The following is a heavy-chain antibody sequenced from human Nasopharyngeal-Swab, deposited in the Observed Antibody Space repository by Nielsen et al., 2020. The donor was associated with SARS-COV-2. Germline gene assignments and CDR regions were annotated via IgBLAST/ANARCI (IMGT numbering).Heavy chain of an antibody. CDR3: ARRGSYSSSWYFFDY. D-gene: IGHD6-13*01. V-gene: IGHV4-59*08. J-gene: IGHJ4*02. CDR1: GDSIINNY. Sequence: SETPSLTCTVSGDSIINNYWSWIRQPPGKGLEWIGYIYSSGSTNYDPSLKSRLTISVDTSKNQFSLRLTSVTAADTAVYYCARRGSYSSSWYFFDYWGQGILVTVSS. CDR2: IYSSGST.